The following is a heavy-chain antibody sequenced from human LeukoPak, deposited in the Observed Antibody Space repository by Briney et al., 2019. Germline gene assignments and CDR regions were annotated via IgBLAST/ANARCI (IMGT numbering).Heavy chain of an antibody. CDR2: ISAGNGNT. CDR1: GYTFTSYA. J-gene: IGHJ4*02. D-gene: IGHD3-22*01. Sequence: ASVKVSCKASGYTFTSYAMHWVRQAPGQRLEWMGWISAGNGNTKYSQKFQGRVTITRDTSASTAYMERSSLRSEDTAVYYCARAEPDYYDSSGYSDFDYWGQGTLVTVSS. CDR3: ARAEPDYYDSSGYSDFDY. V-gene: IGHV1-3*01.